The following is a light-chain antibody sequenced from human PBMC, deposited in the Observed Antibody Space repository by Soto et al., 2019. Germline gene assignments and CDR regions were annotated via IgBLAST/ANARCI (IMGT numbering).Light chain of an antibody. Sequence: EIVMTQSPATLSVSPGERATLSCRASQSVSSNLAWYQQKPGQAPRLLVYGASTRATGIPARFSGSGSGTQFTLTISSLQSEDVAVSYCQQHNNWPLTFGGGTKVEIK. CDR3: QQHNNWPLT. V-gene: IGKV3-15*01. CDR1: QSVSSN. CDR2: GAS. J-gene: IGKJ4*01.